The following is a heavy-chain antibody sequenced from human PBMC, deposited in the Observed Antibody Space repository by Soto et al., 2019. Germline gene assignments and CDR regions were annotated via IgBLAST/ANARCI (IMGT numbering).Heavy chain of an antibody. V-gene: IGHV1-69*18. CDR1: GGTFIRSG. J-gene: IGHJ6*02. D-gene: IGHD1-26*01. CDR2: IVPSVDTT. Sequence: QVQLGQSGTEVKKPGASVKVSCKASGGTFIRSGFHWVRQAPGQGLEWMGMIVPSVDTTNYAQKFQARVTISADQFTSTVYMELRSLRSEDTAVYYCARCPQPPATADPYAVDVWGPGTRVIASS. CDR3: ARCPQPPATADPYAVDV.